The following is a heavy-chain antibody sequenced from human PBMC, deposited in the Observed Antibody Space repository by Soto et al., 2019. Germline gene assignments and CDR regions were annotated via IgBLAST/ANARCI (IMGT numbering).Heavy chain of an antibody. CDR3: AREGACCSSTSCCAYYYYMDV. CDR2: TYYRSQSYN. J-gene: IGHJ6*03. V-gene: IGHV6-1*01. Sequence: KQSQTLSLTCAISGDSVSSNSAAWNWIRQSPSRGLEWLVRTYYRSQSYNDYAISVKSRITIKPATSKNQFSLQLNSVTPEDTAVYYCAREGACCSSTSCCAYYYYMDVWGKGTTVTVSS. D-gene: IGHD2-2*01. CDR1: GDSVSSNSAA.